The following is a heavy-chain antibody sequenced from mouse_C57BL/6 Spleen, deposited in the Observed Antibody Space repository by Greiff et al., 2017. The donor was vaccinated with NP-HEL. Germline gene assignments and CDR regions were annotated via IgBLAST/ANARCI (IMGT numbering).Heavy chain of an antibody. Sequence: QVQLKQSGAELARPGASVKLSCKASGYTFTSYGISWVKQRTGQGLEWIGEIYPRSGNTYYNEKFKGKATLTADKSSSTAYMELRSLTSEDSAVYFCARWGPNYYGSSYGYFDVWGTGTTVTVSS. CDR1: GYTFTSYG. CDR3: ARWGPNYYGSSYGYFDV. CDR2: IYPRSGNT. V-gene: IGHV1-81*01. D-gene: IGHD1-1*01. J-gene: IGHJ1*03.